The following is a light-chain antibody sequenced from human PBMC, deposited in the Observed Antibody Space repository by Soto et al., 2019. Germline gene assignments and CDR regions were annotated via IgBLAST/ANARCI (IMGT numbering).Light chain of an antibody. Sequence: SALTQPPSASGSPGQSVTISCTGTSSDVGGYNYVSWYQQHPDKAPKLMIYEVTKRPSGVPDRFSGSKSGNTASLTVSGLQAEDEAHYYCSSYAGSNNLFGGGTKLTVL. V-gene: IGLV2-8*01. CDR1: SSDVGGYNY. J-gene: IGLJ2*01. CDR2: EVT. CDR3: SSYAGSNNL.